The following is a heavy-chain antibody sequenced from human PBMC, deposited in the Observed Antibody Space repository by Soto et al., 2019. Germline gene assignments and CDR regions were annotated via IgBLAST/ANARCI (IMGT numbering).Heavy chain of an antibody. CDR3: ARTYCGGDCYFDFDY. J-gene: IGHJ4*02. Sequence: PSVKVSCKASGYTFTSYAMHWVRQAPGQRLEWMGWINAGNGNTKYSQKFQGRVTITRDTSASTAYMKLSSLRSEDTAVYYCARTYCGGDCYFDFDYWGQGTLVTVSS. V-gene: IGHV1-3*01. CDR2: INAGNGNT. D-gene: IGHD2-21*02. CDR1: GYTFTSYA.